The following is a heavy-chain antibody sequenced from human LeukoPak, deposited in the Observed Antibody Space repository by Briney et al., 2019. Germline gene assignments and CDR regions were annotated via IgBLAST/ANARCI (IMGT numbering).Heavy chain of an antibody. CDR3: AREANYYDSSGYARGLNAFDI. CDR2: ISYDGSNK. CDR1: GFTFSSYA. V-gene: IGHV3-30-3*01. D-gene: IGHD3-22*01. Sequence: PGGSLRLSCAASGFTFSSYAMHWVRQAPGKGLEWVAVISYDGSNKYYADSVKGRFTISRDKSKNTLYLQMNSLRAEDTAVYYCAREANYYDSSGYARGLNAFDIWGQGTMVTVSS. J-gene: IGHJ3*02.